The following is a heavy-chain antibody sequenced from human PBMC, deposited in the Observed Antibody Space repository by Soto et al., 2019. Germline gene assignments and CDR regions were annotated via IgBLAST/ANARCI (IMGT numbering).Heavy chain of an antibody. CDR2: INPNSGGT. CDR1: GYTFTGYY. V-gene: IGHV1-2*04. Sequence: GXSVKVSCKASGYTFTGYYMHWVRQAPGQGLEWMGWINPNSGGTNYAQKFQGWVTMTRDTSISTAYMERSRLRSDATAVYYCARDDGGSRGWYVLDYYGMDVWGQGATVTVSS. D-gene: IGHD6-19*01. CDR3: ARDDGGSRGWYVLDYYGMDV. J-gene: IGHJ6*02.